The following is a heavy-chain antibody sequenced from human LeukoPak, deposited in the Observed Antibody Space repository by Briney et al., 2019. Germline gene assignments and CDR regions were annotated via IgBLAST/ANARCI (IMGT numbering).Heavy chain of an antibody. CDR2: IRYDGSNK. CDR1: GFTFSSYG. V-gene: IGHV3-30*02. J-gene: IGHJ4*02. CDR3: AKDFKGHPYYFDY. Sequence: PGGSLILSCAASGFTFSSYGMHWVRQAPGKGLEWVAFIRYDGSNKYYADSVKGRFTISRDNSKNTLYLQMNSLRAEDTAVYYCAKDFKGHPYYFDYWGQGTLVTVSS.